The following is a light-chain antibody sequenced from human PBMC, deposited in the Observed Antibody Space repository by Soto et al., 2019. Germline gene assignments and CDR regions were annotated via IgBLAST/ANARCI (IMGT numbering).Light chain of an antibody. CDR1: QSIGTF. CDR2: AAA. CDR3: QQSYSTPFS. Sequence: DIQMTQSPSSLSASVGDRVTITCRASQSIGTFLNWYQHRSGKAPKLLIYAAADLQSGVPSRFSGGGSGTDFTLSISSLQPDDFAAYYCQQSYSTPFSFGQGTKLEI. V-gene: IGKV1-39*01. J-gene: IGKJ2*03.